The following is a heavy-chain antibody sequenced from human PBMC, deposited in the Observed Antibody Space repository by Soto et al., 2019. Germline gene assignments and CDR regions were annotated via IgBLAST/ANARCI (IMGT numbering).Heavy chain of an antibody. J-gene: IGHJ6*03. CDR2: IIPILGIA. CDR3: ARDQGGYCSSTSCQSYYYYFMDV. Sequence: QVQLVQSGAEVKKPGSSVKVSCKASGGTFSSYTISWVRQAPGQGLEWMGRIIPILGIANYAQKFQGRVTITADKSTSTDYMELSSLRSEDTAVYYCARDQGGYCSSTSCQSYYYYFMDVWGKGTTVTVSS. V-gene: IGHV1-69*08. CDR1: GGTFSSYT. D-gene: IGHD2-2*01.